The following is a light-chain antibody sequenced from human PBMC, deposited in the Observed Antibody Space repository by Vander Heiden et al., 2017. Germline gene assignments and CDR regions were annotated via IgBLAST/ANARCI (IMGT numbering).Light chain of an antibody. J-gene: IGKJ1*01. V-gene: IGKV3-20*01. Sequence: ESVLTQSPGTLSLSPGERATLSCRASQSISSTYLAWYQQKPGQAPRRLIYGASSRATGIPDRFSGSGSGTDFTLTISRLEPDDFAVFYCQQYSDSLRTFGQGTKVEIK. CDR2: GAS. CDR3: QQYSDSLRT. CDR1: QSISSTY.